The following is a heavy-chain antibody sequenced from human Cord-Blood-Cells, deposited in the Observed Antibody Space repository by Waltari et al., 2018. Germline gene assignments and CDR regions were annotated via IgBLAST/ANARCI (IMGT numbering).Heavy chain of an antibody. CDR2: ISAYTGNT. CDR1: GYTFTSYG. V-gene: IGHV1-18*01. J-gene: IGHJ6*02. CDR3: ARDEAGGGSYYYYYYGMDV. Sequence: QVQLVQSGAEVKKPGASVKVSCKASGYTFTSYGISWVRKAPGQGLEWMGWISAYTGNTNYAKKLQGRVTMTTDTSTITAYMELRSLGSDETAVYYCARDEAGGGSYYYYYYGMDVWGQGTTVTVSS. D-gene: IGHD1-26*01.